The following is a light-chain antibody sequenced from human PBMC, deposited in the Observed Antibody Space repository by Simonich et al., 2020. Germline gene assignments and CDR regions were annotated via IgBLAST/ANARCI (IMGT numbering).Light chain of an antibody. CDR1: QSVLYSSNNKNY. V-gene: IGKV4-1*01. CDR3: QQYYSTPYT. Sequence: DIVMTQSPDSLAVSLGERATINCKSSQSVLYSSNNKNYLAWYHQKPGQPPKLLIYWEATRESGVPDRFRGSGSGTDFTLTISSLQAEDVAVYYCQQYYSTPYTFGQGTKLEIK. CDR2: WEA. J-gene: IGKJ2*01.